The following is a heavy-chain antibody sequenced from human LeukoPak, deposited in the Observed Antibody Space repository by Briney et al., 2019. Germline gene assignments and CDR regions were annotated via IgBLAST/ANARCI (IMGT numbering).Heavy chain of an antibody. CDR1: GYTFTSYD. CDR2: MNPNSGNT. J-gene: IGHJ6*03. V-gene: IGHV1-8*03. Sequence: ASVKVSCKASGYTFTSYDINWVRQATGQGLEWMGWMNPNSGNTGYAQKFQGRVTITRNTSISTAYMELSSLRSEDTAVYYCAISREGYSYGYYYYYYMDVWGKGTTVTISS. CDR3: AISREGYSYGYYYYYYMDV. D-gene: IGHD5-18*01.